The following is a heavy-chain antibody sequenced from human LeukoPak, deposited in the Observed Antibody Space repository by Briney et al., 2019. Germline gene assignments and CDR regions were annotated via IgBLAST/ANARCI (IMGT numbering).Heavy chain of an antibody. Sequence: GGSLRLSCAASEFTFSTYGMSWVRQAPGRGLEWVSSISGSGGSTQYADSVQGRFAISRDNSKNVLYLQMNSLRAEDTAVYFCARDPNGDYIGTFDMWGRGTMVSVSS. V-gene: IGHV3-23*01. D-gene: IGHD4-17*01. CDR3: ARDPNGDYIGTFDM. CDR1: EFTFSTYG. CDR2: ISGSGGST. J-gene: IGHJ3*02.